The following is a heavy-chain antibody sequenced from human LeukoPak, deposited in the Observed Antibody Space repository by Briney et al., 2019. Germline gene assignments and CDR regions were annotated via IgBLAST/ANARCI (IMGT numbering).Heavy chain of an antibody. CDR2: IYYSRST. Sequence: KSSETLSLTCTVSGGSISSGDHYWSWIRQPPGKGLEWIGHIYYSRSTYYNPSLKSRVTISVDTSKNQFSLKLSSVSAADTAVYYCARRGYCSGGSCYAGLNWFDPWGQGTLVTVSS. V-gene: IGHV4-30-4*01. J-gene: IGHJ5*02. CDR3: ARRGYCSGGSCYAGLNWFDP. D-gene: IGHD2-15*01. CDR1: GGSISSGDHY.